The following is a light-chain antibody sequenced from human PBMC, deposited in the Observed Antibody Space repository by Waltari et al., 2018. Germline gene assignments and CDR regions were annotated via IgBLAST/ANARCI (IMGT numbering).Light chain of an antibody. CDR3: SSYARSDNSVL. Sequence: QSALTQPASVSGSPGQSITISCTGSTSDVGGYNLVSWYRQFPTKAPQLIIYEGTRRPSGVSCRFSASKSGNTASLTISGLQAEDEALYFCSSYARSDNSVLFGGGTQLSVL. V-gene: IGLV2-23*01. J-gene: IGLJ2*01. CDR1: TSDVGGYNL. CDR2: EGT.